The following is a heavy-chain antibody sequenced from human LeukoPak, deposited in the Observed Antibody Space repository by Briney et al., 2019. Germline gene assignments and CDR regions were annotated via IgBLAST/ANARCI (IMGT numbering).Heavy chain of an antibody. D-gene: IGHD3-22*01. V-gene: IGHV1-2*06. CDR3: ARVGAAYYYDSVDY. J-gene: IGHJ4*02. Sequence: ASVKVSCKASGYTFTGYYMHWVRQAPGQGLEWMGRINPNSGGTNYAQKFQGRVTITRDTSTSTAYMELSRLRSDDTAVYYCARVGAAYYYDSVDYWGQGTLVTVSS. CDR2: INPNSGGT. CDR1: GYTFTGYY.